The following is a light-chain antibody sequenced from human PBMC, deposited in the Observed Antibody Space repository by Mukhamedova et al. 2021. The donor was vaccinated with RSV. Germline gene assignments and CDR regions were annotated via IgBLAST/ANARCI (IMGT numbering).Light chain of an antibody. CDR3: QSSPV. V-gene: IGLV1-40*01. Sequence: GAPGQRVTISCTGSSSNIGAGYDVHWYQQLPGTAPKLLIYGNSNRPSGVPDRFSGSKSGTSASLAITGLQAWDRAADYRQSSPVFG. CDR1: SSNIGAGYD. CDR2: GNS. J-gene: IGLJ2*01.